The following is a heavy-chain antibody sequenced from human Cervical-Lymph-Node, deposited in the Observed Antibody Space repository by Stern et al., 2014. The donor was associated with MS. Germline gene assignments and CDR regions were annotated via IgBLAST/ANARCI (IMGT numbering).Heavy chain of an antibody. Sequence: QVQLVESGADVKKPVSSVKVSCTASGDTFINFGISWVRQAPGQVLEWMGGFIPLFGTTEYAQKFQGRVTISADESATTVYMELSGLRSEDTAVYYCARDNDDNGMDVWGQGTTVTVTS. D-gene: IGHD1-1*01. J-gene: IGHJ6*02. CDR1: GDTFINFG. CDR2: FIPLFGTT. V-gene: IGHV1-69*01. CDR3: ARDNDDNGMDV.